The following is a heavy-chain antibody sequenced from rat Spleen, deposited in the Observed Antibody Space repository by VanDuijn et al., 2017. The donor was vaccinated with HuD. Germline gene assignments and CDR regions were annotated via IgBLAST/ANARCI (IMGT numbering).Heavy chain of an antibody. J-gene: IGHJ2*01. Sequence: EVQLVESGGGLVQPGRSLKLSCAASGFIFSHYYMAWVRQAPTKGLEWVAFISAGGGNTHYRDSVKGRFTISRDNAKSTLYLQMDSLRSEDTATYYCTTGVYWGQGVMVTVSS. CDR2: ISAGGGNT. CDR1: GFIFSHYY. V-gene: IGHV5-27*01. CDR3: TTGVY.